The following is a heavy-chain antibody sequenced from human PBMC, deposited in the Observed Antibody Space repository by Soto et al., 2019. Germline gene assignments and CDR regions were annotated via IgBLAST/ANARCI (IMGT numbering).Heavy chain of an antibody. CDR2: INHSRTT. Sequence: SETLSLTCAVYGGSFSGYYWNWIRQPPGKGLEWIGEINHSRTTNYNPSLKSRITISVDTSNNQFSLKLTSVTAADTAVYYCARDRDPHYYYGMDVWGQGTTVNVSS. CDR3: ARDRDPHYYYGMDV. V-gene: IGHV4-34*01. J-gene: IGHJ6*02. CDR1: GGSFSGYY.